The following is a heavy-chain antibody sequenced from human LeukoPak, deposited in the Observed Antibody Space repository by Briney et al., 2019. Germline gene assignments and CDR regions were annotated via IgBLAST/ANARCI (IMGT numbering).Heavy chain of an antibody. CDR2: LYSGGST. J-gene: IGHJ6*02. Sequence: PGGSLRLSCAASGFTVSSNYMSWVRQAPGKGLEWVSVLYSGGSTYYADSVKGRFTISRDNSKNTLYLQMNSLRAEDTAVYYCARDRQEGCSWYYYYFGMDVWGQGTTVTVSS. CDR3: ARDRQEGCSWYYYYFGMDV. V-gene: IGHV3-53*01. D-gene: IGHD6-13*01. CDR1: GFTVSSNY.